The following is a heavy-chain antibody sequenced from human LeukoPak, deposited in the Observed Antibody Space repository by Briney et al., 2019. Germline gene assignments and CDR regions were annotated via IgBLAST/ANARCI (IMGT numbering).Heavy chain of an antibody. Sequence: GGSLRLSCSASGFTFSRYAMHWGRQAPGKGVEYVSGINDNGGRTHYGDSVKGRFSISRDNSKNTLHLQIGTLKAEDTALYYCVKDVGGSYAFDYWGQGILVTVAS. D-gene: IGHD1-26*01. CDR2: INDNGGRT. CDR1: GFTFSRYA. J-gene: IGHJ4*02. CDR3: VKDVGGSYAFDY. V-gene: IGHV3-64D*09.